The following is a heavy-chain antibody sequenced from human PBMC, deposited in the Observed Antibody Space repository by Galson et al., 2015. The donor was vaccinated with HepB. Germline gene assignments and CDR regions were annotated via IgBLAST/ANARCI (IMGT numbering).Heavy chain of an antibody. V-gene: IGHV5-10-1*01. D-gene: IGHD6-13*01. CDR3: ARHLVGYSTPFDY. CDR2: IDPSDSYT. Sequence: QSGAEVKKPGESLKISCKGSGYSFTSYWIGWVRQMPGKGLEWMGRIDPSDSYTNYSPSFQGHVTISADKSISTAYLQWSGLKASDTAMYYCARHLVGYSTPFDYWGQGTLVTVSS. CDR1: GYSFTSYW. J-gene: IGHJ4*02.